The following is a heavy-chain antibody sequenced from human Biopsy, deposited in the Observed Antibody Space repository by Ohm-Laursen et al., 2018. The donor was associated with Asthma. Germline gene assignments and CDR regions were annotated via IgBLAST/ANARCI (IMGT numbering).Heavy chain of an antibody. V-gene: IGHV3-7*01. CDR2: IKHDGTEK. D-gene: IGHD3-3*02. Sequence: GSLRLSCAASGFTFSSYGMHWVRQVPGKGLEWVANIKHDGTEKNHVDSLKGRFTISRDNAKNSLYLQMNSLRAEDTAVYYCARTFHFWSPYHAEHYQLWGQGTLVTVPS. CDR3: ARTFHFWSPYHAEHYQL. J-gene: IGHJ1*01. CDR1: GFTFSSYG.